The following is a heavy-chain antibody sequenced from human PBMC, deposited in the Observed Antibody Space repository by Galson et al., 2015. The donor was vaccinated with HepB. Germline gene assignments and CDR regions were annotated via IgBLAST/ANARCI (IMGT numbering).Heavy chain of an antibody. CDR3: TTDRGYYYGMDV. CDR2: IKSKTDGGTT. D-gene: IGHD3-10*01. Sequence: SLRLSCADSGFTFSNAWMSWVRQAPGKGLEWVGRIKSKTDGGTTDYAAPVKGRFTISRDDSKNTLYLQMNSLKTEDTAVYYCTTDRGYYYGMDVWGQGTTVTVSS. CDR1: GFTFSNAW. J-gene: IGHJ6*02. V-gene: IGHV3-15*01.